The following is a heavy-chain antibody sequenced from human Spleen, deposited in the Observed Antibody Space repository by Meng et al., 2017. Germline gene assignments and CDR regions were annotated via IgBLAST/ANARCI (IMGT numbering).Heavy chain of an antibody. J-gene: IGHJ4*02. CDR1: GASVSSHY. CDR3: ASGYSSGWCDY. Sequence: SETLSLTCTVSGASVSSHYWSWIRQTPGKGLQWIGYIHNRGGTTYNPSLKSRVTISVDTSKNQFSLNLSSVTAADTAVYYCASGYSSGWCDYWGQGSLVTVSS. D-gene: IGHD6-19*01. V-gene: IGHV4-59*02. CDR2: IHNRGGT.